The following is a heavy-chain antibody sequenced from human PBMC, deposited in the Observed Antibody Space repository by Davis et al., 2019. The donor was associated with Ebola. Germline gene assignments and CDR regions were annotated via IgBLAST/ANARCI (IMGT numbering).Heavy chain of an antibody. CDR2: IGHSGNT. CDR1: GGSFSGYY. Sequence: SETLSLTCAVYGGSFSGYYWSWIRQPPGKGLEWIGEIGHSGNTNYSPSLMSRVTISVDSSKSQFSLKLHSVTAADTAVYYCARTTKTNIEASGLGFNSFDSWGQGALVSVSS. CDR3: ARTTKTNIEASGLGFNSFDS. V-gene: IGHV4-34*01. D-gene: IGHD4-17*01. J-gene: IGHJ5*01.